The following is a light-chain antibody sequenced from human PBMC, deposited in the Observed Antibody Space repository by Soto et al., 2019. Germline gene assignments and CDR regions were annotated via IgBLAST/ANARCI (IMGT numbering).Light chain of an antibody. CDR3: QQYNNWPHT. J-gene: IGKJ2*01. Sequence: EIVMTQFPATLSVSPGERATLSCRASQSIGRNLAWYQQKPGQAPRLLINGASLRAAGVPVRFSGSGSGTDVTLTISSLQSEDFAIYYCQQYNNWPHTFGQGTKLEIK. V-gene: IGKV3-15*01. CDR1: QSIGRN. CDR2: GAS.